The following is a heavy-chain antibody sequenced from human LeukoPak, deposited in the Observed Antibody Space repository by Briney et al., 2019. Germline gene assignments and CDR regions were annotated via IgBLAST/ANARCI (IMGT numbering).Heavy chain of an antibody. CDR1: GFTFDDYA. V-gene: IGHV3-43D*03. CDR2: ISWDGGST. CDR3: AKDMDSGVSGIDY. J-gene: IGHJ4*02. Sequence: GGSLRLSCAASGFTFDDYAKHWVRQAPGKGLKWVSLISWDGGSTYYADSVKGRFTISRDNSKNSLYLQMNSLRAEDTALYYCAKDMDSGVSGIDYWGQGILVAVSS. D-gene: IGHD1-26*01.